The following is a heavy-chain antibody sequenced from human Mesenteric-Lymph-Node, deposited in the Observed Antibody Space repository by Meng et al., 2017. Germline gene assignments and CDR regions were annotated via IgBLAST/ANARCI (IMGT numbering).Heavy chain of an antibody. CDR2: IWYDGSNQ. J-gene: IGHJ6*02. Sequence: GESLKISCAASGFTFSSYGMHWVRQAPGKGLEWVAVIWYDGSNQYYADSVKGRFTISRDNSKNTMYLQMNSLSAEDTAVYYCARDRIQLWSGGYYYYGMDVWGQGTTVTVSS. CDR1: GFTFSSYG. V-gene: IGHV3-33*01. CDR3: ARDRIQLWSGGYYYYGMDV. D-gene: IGHD5-18*01.